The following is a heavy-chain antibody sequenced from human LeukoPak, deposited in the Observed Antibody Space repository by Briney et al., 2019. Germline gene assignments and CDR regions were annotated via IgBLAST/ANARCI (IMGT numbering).Heavy chain of an antibody. CDR1: GGTFRGYY. Sequence: SETLSLTCAVSGGTFRGYYWSWIRQPPGKGLAWIGEIDHTGSTNYNPSLESRVTISVDTSKNQFSLKLRFVTAADTAVYYCARILRGYYFDYWGQGTLVTVSS. D-gene: IGHD4-17*01. V-gene: IGHV4-34*01. CDR3: ARILRGYYFDY. CDR2: IDHTGST. J-gene: IGHJ4*02.